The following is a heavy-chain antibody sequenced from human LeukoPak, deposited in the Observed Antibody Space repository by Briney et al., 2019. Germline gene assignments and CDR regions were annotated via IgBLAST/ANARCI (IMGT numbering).Heavy chain of an antibody. CDR1: GGSISSYY. J-gene: IGHJ6*03. D-gene: IGHD6-6*01. CDR2: IYYSGST. Sequence: SETLSLTCTVSGGSISSYYWSWIRQPPGKGLEWIGYIYYSGSTNYKPSLKSRVTISVDTSKKQFSLKVSSVTAADTAVYYCARVYSRFYYYYMDVWGNGTTVTVSS. V-gene: IGHV4-59*12. CDR3: ARVYSRFYYYYMDV.